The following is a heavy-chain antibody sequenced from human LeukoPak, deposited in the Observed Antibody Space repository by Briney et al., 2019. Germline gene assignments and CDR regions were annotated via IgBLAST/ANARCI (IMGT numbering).Heavy chain of an antibody. J-gene: IGHJ4*02. CDR3: ARDRDGYNPGD. Sequence: AGGSLRLSCAVSGFTFSSYAMSWVRQAPGKGLEWVSAISGSGGSTYYADSVKGRFTISRDNAKNSLYLQMNSLRAEDTAVYYCARDRDGYNPGDWGQGTLVTVSS. V-gene: IGHV3-23*01. D-gene: IGHD5-24*01. CDR2: ISGSGGST. CDR1: GFTFSSYA.